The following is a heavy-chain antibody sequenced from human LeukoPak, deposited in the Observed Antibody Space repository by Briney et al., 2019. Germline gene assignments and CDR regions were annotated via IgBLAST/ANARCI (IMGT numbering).Heavy chain of an antibody. CDR2: ISAYNGNT. Sequence: VASVKVSCKASGYTSTSYGISWVRQAPGQGLEWMGWISAYNGNTNYAQKLQGRVTMTTDTSTSTAYMELRSLRSDDTAVYYCASAIDYDFALDYWGQGTLVTVSS. CDR3: ASAIDYDFALDY. V-gene: IGHV1-18*01. J-gene: IGHJ4*02. D-gene: IGHD4-17*01. CDR1: GYTSTSYG.